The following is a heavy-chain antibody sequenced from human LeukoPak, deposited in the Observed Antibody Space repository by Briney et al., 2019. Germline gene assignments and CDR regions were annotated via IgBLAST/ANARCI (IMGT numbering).Heavy chain of an antibody. Sequence: GGSLRLSCAASGFTFSSYGMHWVRQAPGKGLEWVAVISYDGSNKYYADSVKGRFTISRDNSKNTLYLQTNSLRAEDTAVYYCAKVGYSSGWTPDAFDIWGQGTMVTVSS. V-gene: IGHV3-30*18. CDR3: AKVGYSSGWTPDAFDI. J-gene: IGHJ3*02. CDR1: GFTFSSYG. CDR2: ISYDGSNK. D-gene: IGHD6-19*01.